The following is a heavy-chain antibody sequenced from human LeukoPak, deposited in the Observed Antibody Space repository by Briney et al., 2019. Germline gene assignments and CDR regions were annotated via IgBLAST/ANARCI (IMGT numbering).Heavy chain of an antibody. D-gene: IGHD3-22*01. Sequence: GGSLRLSCTTSGFTFSSYSMNWVRQAPGKGLEWISYISSGSSTIYYADSVKGRFTISRDNAKNSLYLQMNSLRAEDTAVYYCARVLHKRNYDSSDYYGYWGQGTLVTVSS. CDR1: GFTFSSYS. CDR2: ISSGSSTI. CDR3: ARVLHKRNYDSSDYYGY. V-gene: IGHV3-48*01. J-gene: IGHJ4*02.